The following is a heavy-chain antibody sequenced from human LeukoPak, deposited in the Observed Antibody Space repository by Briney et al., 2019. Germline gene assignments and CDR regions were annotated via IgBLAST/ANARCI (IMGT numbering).Heavy chain of an antibody. CDR1: GGSISSYY. Sequence: SETLSLTCTVSGGSISSYYWSWIRQPPGKGLEWIGYIYYSGSTNYNPSLKSRVTISVDTSKNQFSLKLSSVTAADTAVYYCARALVVPAATSGAFDIWGQGTMVTVSS. CDR2: IYYSGST. J-gene: IGHJ3*02. CDR3: ARALVVPAATSGAFDI. D-gene: IGHD2-2*01. V-gene: IGHV4-59*08.